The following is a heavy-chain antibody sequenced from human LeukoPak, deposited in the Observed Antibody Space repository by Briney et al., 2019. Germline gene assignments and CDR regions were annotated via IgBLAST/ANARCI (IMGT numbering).Heavy chain of an antibody. Sequence: PSETLSLTCTVSGGSISSFYWSWIRQPPGEGLEWIGYVYSSGSTNYNPSLKSRVTISVDASKNQVSLKLSSVTAADTAVYYCARAHSRVHAFDVWGQGTMVTVSS. D-gene: IGHD4-11*01. CDR2: VYSSGST. V-gene: IGHV4-59*01. CDR3: ARAHSRVHAFDV. CDR1: GGSISSFY. J-gene: IGHJ3*01.